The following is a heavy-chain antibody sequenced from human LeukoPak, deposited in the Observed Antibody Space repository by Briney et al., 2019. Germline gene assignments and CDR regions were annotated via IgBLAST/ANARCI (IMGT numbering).Heavy chain of an antibody. Sequence: GGSLRLSCAASGFTFSSYEMNWVRQAPGKGLEWVSYISSSGTTIYSADSVKGRFTISRDNAKNSLYLQMNSLRAEDTAVYYCARDRGSGSYYYWGQGTLVTVSS. CDR2: ISSSGTTI. CDR1: GFTFSSYE. J-gene: IGHJ4*02. D-gene: IGHD1-26*01. CDR3: ARDRGSGSYYY. V-gene: IGHV3-48*03.